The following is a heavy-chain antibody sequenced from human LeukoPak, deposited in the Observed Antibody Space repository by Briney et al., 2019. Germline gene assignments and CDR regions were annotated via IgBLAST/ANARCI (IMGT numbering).Heavy chain of an antibody. CDR1: GYMFTDYY. J-gene: IGHJ4*02. D-gene: IGHD2-15*01. V-gene: IGHV1-2*02. Sequence: GSSVKVSCKASGYMFTDYYIHWVRHAPGQGLEWMGWINPNSGGTNYAQESQGRVTMTRDTSSNTGYMDLSRLTSADTAVYSCVRDGEGRYCSGGNCFPFEYWGQGTLVTVSS. CDR2: INPNSGGT. CDR3: VRDGEGRYCSGGNCFPFEY.